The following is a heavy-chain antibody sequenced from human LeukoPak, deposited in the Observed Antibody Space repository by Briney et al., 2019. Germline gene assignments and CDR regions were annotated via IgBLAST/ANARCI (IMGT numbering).Heavy chain of an antibody. CDR3: ARAGPSAAGTPLDY. CDR1: GFTFSSYG. V-gene: IGHV3-30*03. D-gene: IGHD6-13*01. CDR2: ISYDGSNK. Sequence: GGSLRLSCAASGFTFSSYGMHWVRQAPGKGLEWVAVISYDGSNKYYADSVKGRFTISRDNAKNSLYLQMNSLRAEDTAVYYCARAGPSAAGTPLDYWGQGTLVTVSS. J-gene: IGHJ4*02.